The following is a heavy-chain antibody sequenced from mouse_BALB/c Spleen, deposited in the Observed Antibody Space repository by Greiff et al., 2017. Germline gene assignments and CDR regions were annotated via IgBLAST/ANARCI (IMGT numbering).Heavy chain of an antibody. CDR2: ISSGGGST. V-gene: IGHV5-12-1*01. D-gene: IGHD2-4*01. Sequence: EVHLVESGGGLVKPGGSLKLSCAASGFAFSSYDMSWVRQTPEKRLEWVAYISSGGGSTYYPDTVKGRFTISRDNAKNTLYLQMSSLKSEDTAMYYCARHAYDYDGAWFAYWGQGTLVTVSA. J-gene: IGHJ3*01. CDR3: ARHAYDYDGAWFAY. CDR1: GFAFSSYD.